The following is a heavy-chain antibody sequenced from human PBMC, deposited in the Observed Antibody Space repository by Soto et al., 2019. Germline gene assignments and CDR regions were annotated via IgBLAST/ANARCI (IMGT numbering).Heavy chain of an antibody. CDR2: ISDTGVDT. CDR1: GFTSFG. V-gene: IGHV3-30*18. Sequence: GGPPRLSCAAPGFTSFGMHWVRQAPGKGLEWVAVISDTGVDTYYAESVKGRFTIARDNSRSTVYLQMNSLRVDDTAVYYCAKAEGGSSWSHRYYGMNVWGQGTTVTVSS. D-gene: IGHD6-13*01. CDR3: AKAEGGSSWSHRYYGMNV. J-gene: IGHJ6*02.